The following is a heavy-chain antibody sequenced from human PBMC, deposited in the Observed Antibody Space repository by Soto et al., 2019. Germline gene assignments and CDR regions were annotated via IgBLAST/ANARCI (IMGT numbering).Heavy chain of an antibody. Sequence: GGSLRLSCAASGFTFSGSAMHWVRQASGKGLEWVGRIRSKANSYATAYAASVKGRFTISRDDSKNTAYLQMNSLKTEDTAVYYCTSLGYCSGGSCYFIAYWGQGTLVTVSS. J-gene: IGHJ4*02. CDR1: GFTFSGSA. CDR2: IRSKANSYAT. CDR3: TSLGYCSGGSCYFIAY. D-gene: IGHD2-15*01. V-gene: IGHV3-73*01.